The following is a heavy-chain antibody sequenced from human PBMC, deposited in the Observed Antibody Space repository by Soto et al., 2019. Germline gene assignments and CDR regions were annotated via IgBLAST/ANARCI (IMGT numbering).Heavy chain of an antibody. CDR3: ARDLGGAFDS. D-gene: IGHD3-10*01. J-gene: IGHJ4*02. CDR2: ISGGGGTI. V-gene: IGHV3-48*02. CDR1: GFTFNTFS. Sequence: EVQLVESGGGSVQPGGSLRLSCAASGFTFNTFSMNWVRQAPGRGLEWISYISGGGGTISYADSVKGRFTISRDNAKNSLYLQMASLTDADTGVYYCARDLGGAFDSWGQGTLVNVSS.